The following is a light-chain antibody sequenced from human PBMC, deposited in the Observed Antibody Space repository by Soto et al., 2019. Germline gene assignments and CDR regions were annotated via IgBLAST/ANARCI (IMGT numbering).Light chain of an antibody. J-gene: IGLJ1*01. CDR2: DNN. Sequence: QSVLTQPPSVSAAPGQKVTISCSGSSFNLGNNYVSWYQQLPGTAPKLLIYDNNKRTSGTPDRVSASKSGTSATLGITGLQTGDEADYYCGTWDSSLSAYVFGTGTKVNVL. CDR1: SFNLGNNY. CDR3: GTWDSSLSAYV. V-gene: IGLV1-51*01.